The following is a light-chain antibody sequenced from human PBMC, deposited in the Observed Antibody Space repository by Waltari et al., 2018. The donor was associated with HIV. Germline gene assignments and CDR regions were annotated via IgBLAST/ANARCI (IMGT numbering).Light chain of an antibody. V-gene: IGKV1-5*03. J-gene: IGKJ2*01. CDR2: KTS. CDR3: QQYDSFPST. Sequence: DIQMTQSPSIVSASLGDRVTITCRASQTISTWLAWYQQRPGKAPELLIYKTSTLEGGIPSRVSGSGSGTEFTLSISNLQSNDSATYYCQQYDSFPSTVGQGTKLEI. CDR1: QTISTW.